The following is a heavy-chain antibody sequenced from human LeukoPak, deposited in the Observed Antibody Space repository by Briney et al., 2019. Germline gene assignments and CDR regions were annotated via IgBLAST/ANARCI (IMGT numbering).Heavy chain of an antibody. J-gene: IGHJ3*02. D-gene: IGHD6-13*01. V-gene: IGHV4-59*01. CDR2: IYYSGST. Sequence: SETLSLTCTVSGGSISSYYWSWIRQPPGKGLEWIGYIYYSGSTNYNPSLKSRVTISVDTSKNQFSLKLSSVTAADTAVYYCARGKQFDIWGQGTMVTVSS. CDR1: GGSISSYY. CDR3: ARGKQFDI.